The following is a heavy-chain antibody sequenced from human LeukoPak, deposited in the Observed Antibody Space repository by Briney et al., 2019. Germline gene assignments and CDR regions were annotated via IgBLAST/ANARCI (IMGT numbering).Heavy chain of an antibody. CDR1: GYTFTSYA. V-gene: IGHV1-3*01. CDR2: INGGNGNT. D-gene: IGHD3-9*01. CDR3: ARSGTFDWFFDY. Sequence: ASVKVSCKASGYTFTSYAMHWVRQAPGQRLEWMGWINGGNGNTKYSQKFQGRVTLTRDTSASTAYMELSSLRSEDTAVYYCARSGTFDWFFDYWGQGTLVTVSS. J-gene: IGHJ4*02.